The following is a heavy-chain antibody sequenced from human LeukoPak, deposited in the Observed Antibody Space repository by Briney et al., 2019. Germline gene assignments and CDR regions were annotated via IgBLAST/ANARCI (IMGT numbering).Heavy chain of an antibody. CDR3: ARENFQY. CDR1: GFTFSSYW. J-gene: IGHJ4*02. Sequence: PGGSLRLSCAASGFTFSSYWMNWVRQAPGKGLEWVANIKPDGSDESYVDSAKGRFTISRDNAKNSLYLQMNSLRAEDTAVYYCARENFQYWAQGTLVTVSS. CDR2: IKPDGSDE. V-gene: IGHV3-7*04.